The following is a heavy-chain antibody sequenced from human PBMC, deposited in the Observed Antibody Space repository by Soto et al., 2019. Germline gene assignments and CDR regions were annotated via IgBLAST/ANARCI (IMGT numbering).Heavy chain of an antibody. Sequence: XETLSLTCAVYGGSFSGYYWSWIRQPPGKGLEWIGEINHSGSTNYNPSLKSRVTISVDTSKNQFSLKLSSVTAADTAVYYCASTWRPHWYFDLWGRGTLVTVSS. J-gene: IGHJ2*01. CDR1: GGSFSGYY. CDR3: ASTWRPHWYFDL. CDR2: INHSGST. V-gene: IGHV4-34*01. D-gene: IGHD3-16*01.